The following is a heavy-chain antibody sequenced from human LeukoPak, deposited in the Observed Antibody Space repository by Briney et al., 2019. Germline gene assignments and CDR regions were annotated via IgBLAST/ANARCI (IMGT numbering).Heavy chain of an antibody. CDR3: ARGDYDFWSGYFDY. Sequence: PSETLSLTCTVSGGSISSYYWSWIRQPAGKGLEWIGRIYTSGSTNYNPSLKSRVTMSVDTSKNQFSLKLSSVTAADTAVYYCARGDYDFWSGYFDYWGQGTLVTVSS. V-gene: IGHV4-4*07. CDR2: IYTSGST. CDR1: GGSISSYY. D-gene: IGHD3-3*01. J-gene: IGHJ4*02.